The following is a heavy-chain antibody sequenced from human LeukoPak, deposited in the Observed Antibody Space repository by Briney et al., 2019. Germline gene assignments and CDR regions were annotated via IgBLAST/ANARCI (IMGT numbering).Heavy chain of an antibody. CDR2: ITSTSSST. CDR3: ARVIGSYGDSAY. D-gene: IGHD4-17*01. J-gene: IGHJ4*02. CDR1: GFKFSSFS. Sequence: QPGGSLRLSCAASGFKFSSFSMNWARQAPGKGLEWISYITSTSSSTYYADSVKGRFTIFRDNAKNSLYLEMNSLRAEDTAVYYCARVIGSYGDSAYWGQGTLVTVSS. V-gene: IGHV3-48*04.